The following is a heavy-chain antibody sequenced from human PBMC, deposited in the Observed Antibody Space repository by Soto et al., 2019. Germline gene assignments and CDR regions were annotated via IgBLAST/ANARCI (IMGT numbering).Heavy chain of an antibody. D-gene: IGHD3-3*01. CDR2: FDPEDGET. Sequence: ASVKVSCKVSGYTLTELSMHWVRQAPGKGLEWMGGFDPEDGETIYAQKLQGRVTMTTDTFTSTAYMELRSLSSDDTAVYYCARDGPEGVVIIFDYGMDVWGQGTTVTVSS. CDR3: ARDGPEGVVIIFDYGMDV. V-gene: IGHV1-24*01. J-gene: IGHJ6*02. CDR1: GYTLTELS.